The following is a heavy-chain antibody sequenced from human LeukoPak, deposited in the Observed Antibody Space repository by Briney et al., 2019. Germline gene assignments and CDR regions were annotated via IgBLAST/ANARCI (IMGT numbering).Heavy chain of an antibody. CDR1: GFTFSSYW. V-gene: IGHV3-74*01. CDR2: INSDGSST. D-gene: IGHD3-10*02. Sequence: GGSLRLSCAASGFTFSSYWMHWVRQAPGKGLVWVSRINSDGSSTSYADSVKGRFTISRDNAKDTLYLQMNSLRAEDTAVYYCAELGITMIGGVWGKGTTVTISS. J-gene: IGHJ6*04. CDR3: AELGITMIGGV.